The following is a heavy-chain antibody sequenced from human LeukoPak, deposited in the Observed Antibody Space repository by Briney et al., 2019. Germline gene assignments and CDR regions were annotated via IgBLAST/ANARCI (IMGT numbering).Heavy chain of an antibody. D-gene: IGHD2-2*01. J-gene: IGHJ3*02. CDR1: GGSIASDNYF. CDR3: AREVNEPASADAFDI. CDR2: IFYSGTT. Sequence: SETLSLTCTVFGGSIASDNYFWSWIRQHPEKGLEWIGYIFYSGTTYYNPSLKSRVTISVDTSKNQFSLKLNSVIAADTAVYYCAREVNEPASADAFDIWGQGTMVTVSS. V-gene: IGHV4-31*03.